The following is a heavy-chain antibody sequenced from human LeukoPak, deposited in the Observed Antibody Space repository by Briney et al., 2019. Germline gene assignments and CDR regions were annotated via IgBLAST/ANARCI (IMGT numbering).Heavy chain of an antibody. V-gene: IGHV4-59*01. D-gene: IGHD3-16*01. CDR2: IYYSGST. CDR1: GGSISSYC. Sequence: SETLSLTCTVSGGSISSYCWSWIRQPPGKGLEWIGYIYYSGSTNYNPSLKSRVTISVDTSKNQFSLKLSSVTAADTAVYYCARSIIGPWDYWGQGTLVTVSS. J-gene: IGHJ4*02. CDR3: ARSIIGPWDY.